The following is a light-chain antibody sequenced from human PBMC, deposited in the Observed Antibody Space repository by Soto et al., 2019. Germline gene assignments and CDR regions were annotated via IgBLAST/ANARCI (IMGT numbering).Light chain of an antibody. V-gene: IGKV3-15*01. CDR2: AAS. CDR1: QSVTSSK. Sequence: EIVMTQSPATLSVSPGERATLSCRASQSVTSSKLAWYQQKPGQAPRLVIYAASNRATGVPASFSGSGSGTEFTLTISSLQSEDFAVYYCQQYNNRPWTFGQGTKVEIK. J-gene: IGKJ1*01. CDR3: QQYNNRPWT.